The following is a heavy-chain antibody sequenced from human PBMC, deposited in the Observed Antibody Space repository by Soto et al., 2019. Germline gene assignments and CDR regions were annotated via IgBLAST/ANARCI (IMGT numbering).Heavy chain of an antibody. CDR3: ARDGSGYSYGYWYFDL. CDR1: GFTFSSYE. Sequence: PWWSLRLSCAASGFTFSSYEMNVVRQAPGKGLEWVSYISSSGSTIYYADSVKGRFTISRDNAKNSLYLQMNSLRAEDTAVYYCARDGSGYSYGYWYFDLWGRGTLVTVSS. J-gene: IGHJ2*01. V-gene: IGHV3-48*03. D-gene: IGHD5-18*01. CDR2: ISSSGSTI.